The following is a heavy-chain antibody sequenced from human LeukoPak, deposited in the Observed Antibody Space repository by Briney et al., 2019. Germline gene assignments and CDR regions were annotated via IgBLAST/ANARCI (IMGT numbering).Heavy chain of an antibody. J-gene: IGHJ4*02. CDR2: ISSSSSYI. D-gene: IGHD2-2*03. CDR1: GFTFSSYS. V-gene: IGHV3-21*01. Sequence: GGSLRLSCAASGFTFSSYSMNWVRQAPGKGLEWVSSISSSSSYIHYADSVKGRFTISRDNAKNSLYLQMNSLRVEDTAVYYCARTISGGYCSSTSCYAGGYLDYWGQGTLVTVAS. CDR3: ARTISGGYCSSTSCYAGGYLDY.